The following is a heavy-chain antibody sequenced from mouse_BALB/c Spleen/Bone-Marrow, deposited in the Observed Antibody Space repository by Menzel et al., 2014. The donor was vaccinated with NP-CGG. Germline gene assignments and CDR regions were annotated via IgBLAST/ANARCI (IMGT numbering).Heavy chain of an antibody. CDR1: GFSLXRYS. J-gene: IGHJ2*01. D-gene: IGHD3-2*02. CDR3: ARNSGTWGFDY. V-gene: IGHV2-6-4*01. Sequence: VKLMESGPGLVAPSQSLSITCTVSGFSLXRYSVHWVRQPPGKGLEWLGMIWGGGSTDYNSALKSRLSISKDNSKSXVFLKMNSQQTDDTAMYYCARNSGTWGFDYWGQGTTLTVSS. CDR2: IWGGGST.